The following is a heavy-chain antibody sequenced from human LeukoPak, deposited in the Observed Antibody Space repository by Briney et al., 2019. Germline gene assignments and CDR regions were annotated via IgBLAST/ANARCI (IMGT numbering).Heavy chain of an antibody. CDR2: ISAYNGNT. V-gene: IGHV1-18*01. D-gene: IGHD4-23*01. Sequence: ASVKVSCKASGGTFSSYAVSWVRQAPGQGLEWMGWISAYNGNTNYAQKLQGRVTMTTDASTSTAYMELRSLRSDDTAVYYCARAPTGDYGGNFDYWGQGTLVTVSS. CDR3: ARAPTGDYGGNFDY. J-gene: IGHJ4*02. CDR1: GGTFSSYA.